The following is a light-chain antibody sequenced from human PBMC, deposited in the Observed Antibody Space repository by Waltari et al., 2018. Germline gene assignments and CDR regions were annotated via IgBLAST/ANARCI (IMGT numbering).Light chain of an antibody. Sequence: DIVMTQSPDSLTVSLGERATINCRSSQSVSYYSNNKNYLAWYRQKPGQPPKLLISWASTRGSGVPARFSGSGSGTDFTLTISSLQAEDVAVYYCQQYYSTPPTFGQGTKVEIK. V-gene: IGKV4-1*01. J-gene: IGKJ1*01. CDR3: QQYYSTPPT. CDR2: WAS. CDR1: QSVSYYSNNKNY.